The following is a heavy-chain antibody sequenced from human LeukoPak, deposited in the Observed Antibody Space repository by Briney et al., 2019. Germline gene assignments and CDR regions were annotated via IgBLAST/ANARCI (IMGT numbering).Heavy chain of an antibody. CDR2: IIPIFGTA. D-gene: IGHD2-2*01. V-gene: IGHV1-69*05. Sequence: ASVKVFCKASGGTFSSYAISWVRQAPGQGLEWMGGIIPIFGTANYAQKFQGRVTITTDESTSTAYMELSSLRSEDTAVYYCARDRGSTTLEGAFDIWGQGTMVTVSS. CDR3: ARDRGSTTLEGAFDI. J-gene: IGHJ3*02. CDR1: GGTFSSYA.